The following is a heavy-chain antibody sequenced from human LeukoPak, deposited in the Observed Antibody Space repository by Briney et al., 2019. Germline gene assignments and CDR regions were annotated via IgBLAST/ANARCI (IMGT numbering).Heavy chain of an antibody. V-gene: IGHV4-59*04. CDR3: VREDRILLGNDAFDI. J-gene: IGHJ3*02. Sequence: SETLSLTCTVSGDSISSYYCSWIRQPPGKGLEWIGYIYYSGSTYYNPSLKSRVTISVDTSKNQFSLKLSSVTAADTAVYYCVREDRILLGNDAFDIWGQGTMVTVSS. CDR2: IYYSGST. D-gene: IGHD2-8*01. CDR1: GDSISSYY.